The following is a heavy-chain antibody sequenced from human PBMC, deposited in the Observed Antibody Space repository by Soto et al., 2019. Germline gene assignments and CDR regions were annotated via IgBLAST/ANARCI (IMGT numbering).Heavy chain of an antibody. CDR2: IYYSGST. Sequence: QLQLQESGPGLVKPSETLSLTCTVSGGSISSSSYYWGWIRQPPGKGLEWIGSIYYSGSTYYNPSLKRRVTISVDTSKNQLSLKLSSVTAADRAVYYCARHTPAISISDHWGQGTLVTVSS. J-gene: IGHJ4*02. CDR1: GGSISSSSYY. V-gene: IGHV4-39*01. D-gene: IGHD2-15*01. CDR3: ARHTPAISISDH.